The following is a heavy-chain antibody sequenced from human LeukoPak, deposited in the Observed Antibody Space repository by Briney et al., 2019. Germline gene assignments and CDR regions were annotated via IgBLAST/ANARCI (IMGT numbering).Heavy chain of an antibody. V-gene: IGHV1-2*02. D-gene: IGHD3-10*01. J-gene: IGHJ4*02. CDR1: GYTFTDYY. CDR3: AREHPAGNYLRDPYPFDY. CDR2: INPNNGGT. Sequence: ASVKVSCKASGYTFTDYYLHWVRQAPGQGLEWMGWINPNNGGTHFGQMFQGRVTVTRDTSISTAYVDLSGLRSDDTAVYYCAREHPAGNYLRDPYPFDYWGQGTLLTVSS.